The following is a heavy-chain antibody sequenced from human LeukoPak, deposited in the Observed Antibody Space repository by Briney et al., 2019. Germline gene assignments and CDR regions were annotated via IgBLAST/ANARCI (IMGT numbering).Heavy chain of an antibody. Sequence: GGSLRLSCAASGFTVSSNEMSWVRQAPGKGQEWVSSISGGSTYCADSRKGRFTISRDNSKNTLHLQMNSLRAEDTAVYYCKSGSQQLGSLRVGINWGQGTLVTVSS. J-gene: IGHJ4*02. CDR2: ISGGST. V-gene: IGHV3-38-3*01. CDR3: KSGSQQLGSLRVGIN. D-gene: IGHD6-13*01. CDR1: GFTVSSNE.